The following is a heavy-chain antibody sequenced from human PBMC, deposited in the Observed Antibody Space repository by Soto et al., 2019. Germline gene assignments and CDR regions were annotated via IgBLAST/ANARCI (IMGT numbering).Heavy chain of an antibody. CDR1: GYTFTGYY. D-gene: IGHD4-17*01. CDR2: INPNSGGT. J-gene: IGHJ1*01. Sequence: ASVKVSCKASGYTFTGYYMHWVRQAPGQALEWMGWINPNSGGTNYAQKFQGRVTMTRDTSTSTVYMELSSLRSEDTAVYYCAREPGAMDGDYVYFQHWGQGTLVTVSS. V-gene: IGHV1-2*02. CDR3: AREPGAMDGDYVYFQH.